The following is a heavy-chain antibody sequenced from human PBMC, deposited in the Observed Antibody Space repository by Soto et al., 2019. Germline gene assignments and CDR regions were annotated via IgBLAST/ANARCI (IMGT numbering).Heavy chain of an antibody. J-gene: IGHJ6*02. Sequence: QVQLQESGPGLVKPSGTLSLTCVVSGGSIRSSHWWSWVRQPPGKGLEWIGEIFHIGHTNYNPSLKGRATISLDQSKNQFSLNMTSVTAADTAVFYCARREYGMDVWGQGTTVTVSS. V-gene: IGHV4-4*02. CDR2: IFHIGHT. CDR1: GGSIRSSHW. CDR3: ARREYGMDV. D-gene: IGHD1-26*01.